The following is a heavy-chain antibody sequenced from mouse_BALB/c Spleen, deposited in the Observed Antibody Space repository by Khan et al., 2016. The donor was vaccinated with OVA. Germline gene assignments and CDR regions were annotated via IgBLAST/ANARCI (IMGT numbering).Heavy chain of an antibody. CDR1: GFTFSSFV. V-gene: IGHV5-9-1*01. J-gene: IGHJ3*01. CDR2: ISSAATYT. CDR3: ANGTYGWFAY. Sequence: EVELVESGGGLVEPGGSLKLSCAASGFTFSSFVMSWVRQTPEKRLEWVATISSAATYTYYPDSVKGRFTISRDNAKNTPYLQMNSLRSDVTAIYYCANGTYGWFAYWGQGTLVTVST. D-gene: IGHD1-1*01.